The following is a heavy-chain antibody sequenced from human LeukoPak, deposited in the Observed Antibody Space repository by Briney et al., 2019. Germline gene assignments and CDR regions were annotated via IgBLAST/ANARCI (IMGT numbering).Heavy chain of an antibody. Sequence: GGSLRLSCAASGLTFSSYAMSWVRQAPGKGLDWVSGISGSGGSTYYSDSVKGRFTISRDNSKNTLYLQMNSLRAEDTAVYYCAKAHRDIVVVPAAIHGGWPFDYWGQGTLVTVSS. CDR3: AKAHRDIVVVPAAIHGGWPFDY. V-gene: IGHV3-23*01. D-gene: IGHD2-2*02. CDR2: ISGSGGST. J-gene: IGHJ4*02. CDR1: GLTFSSYA.